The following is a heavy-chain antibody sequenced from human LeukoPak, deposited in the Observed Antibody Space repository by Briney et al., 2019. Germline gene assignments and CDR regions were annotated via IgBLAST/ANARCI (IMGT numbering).Heavy chain of an antibody. V-gene: IGHV4-59*12. CDR2: IYYSGST. J-gene: IGHJ5*02. Sequence: SETLSLTCTVSGGSISSYYWSWIRQPPGRGLEWIGYIYYSGSTNYNPSLKSRVTISVDTSKNQFSLKLSSVTAADTAVYYCARAGRREVASTSGQGTLVTVSS. CDR1: GGSISSYY. CDR3: ARAGRREVAST. D-gene: IGHD1-26*01.